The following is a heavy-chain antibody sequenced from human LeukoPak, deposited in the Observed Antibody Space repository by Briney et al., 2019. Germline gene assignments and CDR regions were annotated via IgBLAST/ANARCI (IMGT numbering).Heavy chain of an antibody. CDR3: AREGLGYSYSY. Sequence: PGGSLRLSCAASGFTPSSYWMHWVRQAPGKGLVWVSRISYDGSSTYYADSVKGRFTISRDNAMDTVYLQMNSLRVEDTAVYYCAREGLGYSYSYWGQGTLVTVSS. V-gene: IGHV3-74*01. CDR1: GFTPSSYW. CDR2: ISYDGSST. J-gene: IGHJ4*02. D-gene: IGHD5-18*01.